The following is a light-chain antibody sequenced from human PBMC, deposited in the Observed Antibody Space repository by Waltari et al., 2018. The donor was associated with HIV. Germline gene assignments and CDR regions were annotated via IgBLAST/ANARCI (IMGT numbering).Light chain of an antibody. CDR2: AAS. V-gene: IGKV1-39*01. CDR1: QSISTY. J-gene: IGKJ5*01. CDR3: QHSYSIPIT. Sequence: DIQMTQSPSSLSASVGDRVTITCRASQSISTYLNWYLQKPGKAPKLLIYAASSLLSGVPSRFSGSGSGTDFTLTISSLQPEDFATYYCQHSYSIPITFGQGTRLEIK.